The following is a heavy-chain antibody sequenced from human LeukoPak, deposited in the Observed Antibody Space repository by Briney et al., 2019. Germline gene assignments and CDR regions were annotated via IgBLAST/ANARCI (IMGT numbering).Heavy chain of an antibody. D-gene: IGHD6-19*01. J-gene: IGHJ4*02. Sequence: ASVKVSCKASGYTFTKYYMHWVREACGQGLEGMGIISPGDGGATYAQNFQGRVTMTRDTSTSTVYMELSSLRSVDTAVYYCARVGDSSGWFFDYWGQGTLVTVSS. V-gene: IGHV1-46*01. CDR3: ARVGDSSGWFFDY. CDR1: GYTFTKYY. CDR2: ISPGDGGA.